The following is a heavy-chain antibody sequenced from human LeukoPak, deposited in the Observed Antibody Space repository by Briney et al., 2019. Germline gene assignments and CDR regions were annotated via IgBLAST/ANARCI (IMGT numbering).Heavy chain of an antibody. J-gene: IGHJ5*02. CDR1: GFTFSSHW. D-gene: IGHD2-2*01. CDR3: IRGKWDIVVVSAGSNWFDT. CDR2: ISTDGGTT. Sequence: GGSLRLSCEVSGFTFSSHWMHWVRQSPGKGLVWVSRISTDGGTTNYADSVKGRFTISRDNAKNMLYLQMNSLRVEDTAAYYCIRGKWDIVVVSAGSNWFDTWGQGTLVTVSS. V-gene: IGHV3-74*01.